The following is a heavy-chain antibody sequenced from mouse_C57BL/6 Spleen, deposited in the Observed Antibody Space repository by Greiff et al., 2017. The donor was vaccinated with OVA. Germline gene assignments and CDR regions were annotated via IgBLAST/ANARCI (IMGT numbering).Heavy chain of an antibody. CDR3: AGGTFHCYGRNPHPMDY. CDR1: GYTFTSYW. Sequence: VQLQQPGADLVRPGSSVKLSCKASGYTFTSYWMDWVKQRPGQGLEWIGNIYPSDSETHYNQKFKDKATLTVEKSSRAAYKQLSSLTSEDSADFSSAGGTFHCYGRNPHPMDYWGQGTSVTVSS. D-gene: IGHD1-1*01. V-gene: IGHV1-61*01. J-gene: IGHJ4*01. CDR2: IYPSDSET.